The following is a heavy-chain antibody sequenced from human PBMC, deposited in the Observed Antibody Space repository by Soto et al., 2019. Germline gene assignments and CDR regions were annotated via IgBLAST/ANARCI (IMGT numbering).Heavy chain of an antibody. V-gene: IGHV1-58*02. CDR3: AAVAHLGYYGSGSYQFDY. D-gene: IGHD3-10*01. CDR1: GFTFTSSA. J-gene: IGHJ4*02. Sequence: SVKVSCKASGFTFTSSAMQWVRQARGQRLEWIGWIVVGSGNTNYAQKFQERVTITRDMSTSTAYMELSSLRSEDTAVYYCAAVAHLGYYGSGSYQFDYWGQGTLVTVSS. CDR2: IVVGSGNT.